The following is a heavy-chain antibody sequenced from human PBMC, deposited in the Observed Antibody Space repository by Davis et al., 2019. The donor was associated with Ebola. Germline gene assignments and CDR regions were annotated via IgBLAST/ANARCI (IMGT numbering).Heavy chain of an antibody. J-gene: IGHJ6*02. CDR2: ISYDGSNE. D-gene: IGHD5-18*01. Sequence: GGSLRLSCAASGFTFSNYAMNWVRQAPGKGLEWVAVISYDGSNEYYADSVKGRFSISRDNSKNTLYLQMNSLRPGDTALYYCARNMKLWFGYYYYGMDVWGQGTTVTVSS. V-gene: IGHV3-30-3*01. CDR1: GFTFSNYA. CDR3: ARNMKLWFGYYYYGMDV.